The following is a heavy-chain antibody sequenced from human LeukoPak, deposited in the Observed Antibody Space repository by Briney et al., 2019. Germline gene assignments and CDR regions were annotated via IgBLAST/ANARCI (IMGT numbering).Heavy chain of an antibody. CDR1: GFTFSSYS. CDR2: ISSSSSYI. J-gene: IGHJ4*02. V-gene: IGHV3-21*01. CDR3: ARDIRAKYYDYVWGSYRYSDYFDY. D-gene: IGHD3-16*02. Sequence: GGSLRLSCAASGFTFSSYSMNWVRQAPGKGLEWVSSISSSSSYIYYADSVKGRFTISRDNAKNSLYLQMNSLRAEDTAVYYCARDIRAKYYDYVWGSYRYSDYFDYWGQGTLVTVSS.